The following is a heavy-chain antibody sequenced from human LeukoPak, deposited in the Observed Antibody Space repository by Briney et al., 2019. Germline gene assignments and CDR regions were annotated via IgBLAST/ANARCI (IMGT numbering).Heavy chain of an antibody. D-gene: IGHD2-15*01. J-gene: IGHJ5*02. CDR3: ARGGYCSGGSCYSSYDP. CDR2: IIPIFGTA. CDR1: GGTFSSYA. Sequence: GASVKVSCKASGGTFSSYAISWVRQAPGQGLEWMGGIIPIFGTANYAQKFQGRVTITADESTSTAYMELSSLRSGDTAVYYCARGGYCSGGSCYSSYDPWGQGTLVTVSS. V-gene: IGHV1-69*13.